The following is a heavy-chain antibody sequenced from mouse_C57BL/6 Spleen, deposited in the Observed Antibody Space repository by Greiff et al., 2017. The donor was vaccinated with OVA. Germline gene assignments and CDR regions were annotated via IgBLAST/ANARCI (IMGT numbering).Heavy chain of an antibody. CDR1: GFTFSDYG. CDR3: ARRDYYGITDYYAMDY. J-gene: IGHJ4*01. Sequence: EVMLVESGGGLVKPGGSLKLSCAASGFTFSDYGMHWVRQAPEKGLEWVAYISSGSSTIYYADTVKGRFTISRENAKNTLFLQMTSLRSEDTAMYYCARRDYYGITDYYAMDYWGQGASVTVSS. V-gene: IGHV5-17*01. D-gene: IGHD1-1*01. CDR2: ISSGSSTI.